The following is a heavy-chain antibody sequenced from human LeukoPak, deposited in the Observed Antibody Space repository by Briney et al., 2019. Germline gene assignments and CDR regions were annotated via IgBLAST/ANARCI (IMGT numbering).Heavy chain of an antibody. CDR2: ISYDGSNK. CDR3: ARDPLT. Sequence: PGGSLRLSCAASGFTFSSYAMHWVRQAPGKGLEWVAVISYDGSNKYYADSVKGRFTISRDNSKNTLYLQMNSLRAEDTAVYYCARDPLTWGQGTLVTVSS. CDR1: GFTFSSYA. V-gene: IGHV3-30-3*01. J-gene: IGHJ5*02.